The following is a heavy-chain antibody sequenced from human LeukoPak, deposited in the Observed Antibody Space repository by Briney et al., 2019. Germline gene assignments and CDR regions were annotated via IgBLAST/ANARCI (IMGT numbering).Heavy chain of an antibody. J-gene: IGHJ4*02. CDR1: GFTLSRHW. CDR3: TREGSGYDY. Sequence: GESLRLSCVASGFTLSRHWMSWVRQAPGSGLEWVANIKKDGSEKNYVDSVKGRFTISRDNAKNLVYLQVTSLRVEDTATYYCTREGSGYDYWGQGTLVVVSS. V-gene: IGHV3-7*01. CDR2: IKKDGSEK. D-gene: IGHD2-15*01.